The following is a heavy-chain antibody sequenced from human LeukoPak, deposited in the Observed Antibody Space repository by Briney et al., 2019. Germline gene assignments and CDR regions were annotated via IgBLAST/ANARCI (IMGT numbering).Heavy chain of an antibody. J-gene: IGHJ6*03. V-gene: IGHV3-21*01. Sequence: PGGSLRLSCATSGFTFNNFNMNWVRQAPGRALEWVSSITSSGTYIFYADSVKGRFTISRDNAKNSLYLQMNSLGPEDTAVYYCARDPYSGNYGNYYYYYMDVWGKGTTVTISS. CDR3: ARDPYSGNYGNYYYYYMDV. CDR1: GFTFNNFN. CDR2: ITSSGTYI. D-gene: IGHD1-26*01.